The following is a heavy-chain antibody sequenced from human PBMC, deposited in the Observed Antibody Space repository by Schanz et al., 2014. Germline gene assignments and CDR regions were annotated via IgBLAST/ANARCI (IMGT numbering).Heavy chain of an antibody. CDR2: IKSDGSST. J-gene: IGHJ3*02. V-gene: IGHV3-23*01. CDR3: AKGRFGELSDFDI. Sequence: EVQLLESGGGLVQPGGSLRLSCASSGFSFTTYAMSWVRQAPGKGLEWVSRIKSDGSSTSYADSVKGRFTISRDNSKNTLYLQMNSLRAEDTAVYYCAKGRFGELSDFDIWGQGTMVTVSS. D-gene: IGHD3-10*01. CDR1: GFSFTTYA.